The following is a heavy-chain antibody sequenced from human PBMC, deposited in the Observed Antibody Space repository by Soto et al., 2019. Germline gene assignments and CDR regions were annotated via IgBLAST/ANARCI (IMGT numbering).Heavy chain of an antibody. CDR3: ASIATNYYYYMDV. D-gene: IGHD6-13*01. V-gene: IGHV1-69*02. J-gene: IGHJ6*03. CDR2: IIPILGIA. CDR1: RGTFNSNT. Sequence: APAKLSSKASRGTFNSNTISWVRQAPGQGLEWMGRIIPILGIANYAQKFQGRVTITADNSTSTAYMELSSLRSEDTAVYYCASIATNYYYYMDVWGKGTMVTVSS.